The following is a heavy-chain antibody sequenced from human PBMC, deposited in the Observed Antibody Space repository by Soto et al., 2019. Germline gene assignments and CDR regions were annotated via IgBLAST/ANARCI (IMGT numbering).Heavy chain of an antibody. CDR2: IYYSGST. CDR3: ARSLSCSGGSCYFSRFDP. Sequence: SETLSLTCTVSGASVSSASYYWSWIRQPPGRGLEWIAYIYYSGSTNYNPSLKSRVTISLDTSNNQFSLRLSSVTAADTAVYYCARSLSCSGGSCYFSRFDPWGQGSLVTVSS. CDR1: GASVSSASYY. D-gene: IGHD2-15*01. V-gene: IGHV4-61*01. J-gene: IGHJ5*02.